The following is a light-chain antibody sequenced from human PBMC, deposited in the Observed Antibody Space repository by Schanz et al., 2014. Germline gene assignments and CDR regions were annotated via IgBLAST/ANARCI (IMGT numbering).Light chain of an antibody. CDR1: SSNIGSNT. V-gene: IGLV1-44*01. CDR3: AAWDGSLMGYV. J-gene: IGLJ1*01. CDR2: SDN. Sequence: QSVLTQPPSASGPPGQRVTISCSGSSSNIGSNTVNGYQQLPGTAPKLLIYSDNQRPSGVPDRFSGSKSGTSASLAISGLQSDDEADYYCAAWDGSLMGYVFGTGTKLPVL.